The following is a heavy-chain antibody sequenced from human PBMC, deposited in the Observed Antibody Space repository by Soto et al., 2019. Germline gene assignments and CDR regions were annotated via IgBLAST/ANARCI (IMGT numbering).Heavy chain of an antibody. J-gene: IGHJ4*02. D-gene: IGHD6-19*01. Sequence: RLSCAASGFTFSNAWMSWVRQAPGKGLEWVGRIKSKTDGGTTDYAAPVKGRFTISRDDSKNTLYLQMNSLKTEDTAVYYCTKVGPLGSGHDYWGQGTLVTVSS. CDR3: TKVGPLGSGHDY. CDR2: IKSKTDGGTT. CDR1: GFTFSNAW. V-gene: IGHV3-15*01.